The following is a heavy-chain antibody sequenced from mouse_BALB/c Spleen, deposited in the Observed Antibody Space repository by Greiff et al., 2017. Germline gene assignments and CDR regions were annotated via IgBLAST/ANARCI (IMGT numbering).Heavy chain of an antibody. Sequence: EVKLMESGGGLVKPGGSLKLSCAASGFTFSSYTMSWVRQTPEKRLEWVATISSGGSYTYYPDSVKGRFTISRDNAKNTLYLQMSSLKSEDTAMYYCTRGSTFYYAMDYWGQGTSVTVSS. V-gene: IGHV5-6-4*01. CDR1: GFTFSSYT. J-gene: IGHJ4*01. CDR2: ISSGGSYT. CDR3: TRGSTFYYAMDY. D-gene: IGHD1-3*01.